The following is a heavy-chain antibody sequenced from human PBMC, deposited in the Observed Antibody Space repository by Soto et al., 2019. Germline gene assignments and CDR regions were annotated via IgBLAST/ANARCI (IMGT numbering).Heavy chain of an antibody. CDR1: GGSISSSNW. CDR3: ARAGLHSSSLGVDY. J-gene: IGHJ4*02. V-gene: IGHV4-4*02. CDR2: IYHSGST. D-gene: IGHD6-13*01. Sequence: NPSETLSLTCAVSGGSISSSNWWSWVRQPPGKGLEWIGEIYHSGSTNYNPSLKSRVTISVDKSKNQFSLKLSSVTAADTAVYYCARAGLHSSSLGVDYWGQGTLVTVSS.